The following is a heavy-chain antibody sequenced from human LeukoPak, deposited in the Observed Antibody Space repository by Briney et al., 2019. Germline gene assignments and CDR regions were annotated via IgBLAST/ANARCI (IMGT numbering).Heavy chain of an antibody. CDR3: ARANFRDGYNTYYFDY. V-gene: IGHV4-34*01. Sequence: SETLSLTCAVYGGSFSGYYWSWIRQPPGKGLEWIGEINHSGSTNYNPSLKSRVTISVDTSKNQFSLKLSSVTAADMAVYYCARANFRDGYNTYYFDYWGQGTLVTVSS. CDR2: INHSGST. CDR1: GGSFSGYY. D-gene: IGHD5-24*01. J-gene: IGHJ4*02.